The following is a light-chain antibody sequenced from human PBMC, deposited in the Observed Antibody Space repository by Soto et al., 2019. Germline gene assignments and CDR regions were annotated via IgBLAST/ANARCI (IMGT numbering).Light chain of an antibody. Sequence: EIVLTQSPATLSLSPGERATLSCRASQSVSSYLAWYQQKPGQAPSLLIYDASNRATGIPARFSGSGSGTDFTLTISSLEPEDFAVYSCQQRSNWPWTFDEGTKVEVK. CDR2: DAS. V-gene: IGKV3-11*01. CDR1: QSVSSY. J-gene: IGKJ1*01. CDR3: QQRSNWPWT.